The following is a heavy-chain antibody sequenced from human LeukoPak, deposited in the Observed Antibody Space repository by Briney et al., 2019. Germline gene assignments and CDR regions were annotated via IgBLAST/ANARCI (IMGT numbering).Heavy chain of an antibody. CDR2: IYYSGST. Sequence: SETLSLTCTVSAGSITSSSYSWGWIRQPPGKGLEWIGSIYYSGSTNYNPSLKSRVTISVDTSKNQFSLKLSSVTAADTAVYYCARKLTNRFDPWGQGTLVTVSS. J-gene: IGHJ5*02. D-gene: IGHD1-14*01. V-gene: IGHV4-39*01. CDR1: AGSITSSSYS. CDR3: ARKLTNRFDP.